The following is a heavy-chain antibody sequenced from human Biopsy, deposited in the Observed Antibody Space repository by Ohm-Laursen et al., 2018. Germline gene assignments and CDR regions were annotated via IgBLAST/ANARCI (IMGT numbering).Heavy chain of an antibody. Sequence: SVKVSCKVSGYTFGNYGVSWVRQAPGQGLEWMGGITPIFGTANYAQKFQGRVTITADESTSTAYMELSSLRSDDTAVYYCARDALGGGSYRFFYWGQGSLVTVSS. CDR3: ARDALGGGSYRFFY. D-gene: IGHD1-26*01. J-gene: IGHJ4*02. V-gene: IGHV1-69*13. CDR2: ITPIFGTA. CDR1: GYTFGNYG.